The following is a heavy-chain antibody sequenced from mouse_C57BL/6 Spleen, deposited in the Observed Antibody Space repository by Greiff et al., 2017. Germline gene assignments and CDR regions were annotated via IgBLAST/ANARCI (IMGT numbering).Heavy chain of an antibody. CDR1: GYTFTDYE. CDR2: IDPETGGT. V-gene: IGHV1-15*01. CDR3: TRGTHYYAMDY. D-gene: IGHD2-14*01. J-gene: IGHJ4*01. Sequence: VQLQQSGAELVRPGASVTLSCKASGYTFTDYEMHWVKQTPVHGLEWIGAIDPETGGTAYNQKFKGKAILTADKFSSTAYMELRSLTSEDSAVYYCTRGTHYYAMDYWGQGTSVTVSS.